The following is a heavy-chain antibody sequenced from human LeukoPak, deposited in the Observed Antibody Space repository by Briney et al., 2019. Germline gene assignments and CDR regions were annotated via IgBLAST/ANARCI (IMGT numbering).Heavy chain of an antibody. CDR2: ISYDGSNK. D-gene: IGHD3-9*01. J-gene: IGHJ4*02. CDR1: GFTFSSYG. V-gene: IGHV3-30*18. CDR3: AKDPRGYDMGYFDY. Sequence: GGSLRLSCAASGFTFSSYGMPWVRQAPGKGLEWVAVISYDGSNKYYADSVKGRFTISRDNSKNTLYLQMNSLRAEDTAVYYCAKDPRGYDMGYFDYWGQGTLVTVSS.